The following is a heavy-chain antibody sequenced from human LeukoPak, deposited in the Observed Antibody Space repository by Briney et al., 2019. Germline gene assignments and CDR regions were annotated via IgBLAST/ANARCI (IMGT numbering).Heavy chain of an antibody. CDR2: INHSGST. J-gene: IGHJ4*02. V-gene: IGHV4-34*01. Sequence: SETLSLTCAVYGGSFSGYYWSWIRQPPGKGLEWIGEINHSGSTNYNPSLKSRVTISVDTSKNQFSLKLSSVTAADTAVYYCASLVVSSWYHQVLLGRDYWGQGTLVTVSS. CDR1: GGSFSGYY. CDR3: ASLVVSSWYHQVLLGRDY. D-gene: IGHD6-13*01.